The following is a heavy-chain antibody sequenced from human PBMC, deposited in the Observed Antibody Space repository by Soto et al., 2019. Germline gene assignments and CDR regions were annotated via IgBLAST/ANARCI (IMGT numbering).Heavy chain of an antibody. J-gene: IGHJ4*02. D-gene: IGHD3-22*01. V-gene: IGHV1-69*13. CDR3: ARERNYYDSSGYYRVLDF. CDR2: IIPIFGTA. CDR1: GGTFSSYA. Sequence: GASVKVSCKASGGTFSSYAISWVRQAPGQGLEWMGGIIPIFGTANYAQKFQGRVTITADESTSTAYMELSSLRSEDTAVYYCARERNYYDSSGYYRVLDFWGQGTLVTVSS.